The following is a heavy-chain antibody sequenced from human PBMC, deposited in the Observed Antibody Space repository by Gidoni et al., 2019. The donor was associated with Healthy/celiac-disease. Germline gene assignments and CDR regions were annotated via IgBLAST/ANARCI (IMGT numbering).Heavy chain of an antibody. D-gene: IGHD4-17*01. CDR3: ARDLDYGGPFDY. Sequence: QVQLVQSGAAVKKPGSSVKVSCQASGGTFSSYAISWVRQAPGQGLEWMGGIIPIFGTANYAQKFQGRVTITADESTSTAYMELSSLRSEDTAVYYCARDLDYGGPFDYWGQGTLVTVSS. CDR1: GGTFSSYA. V-gene: IGHV1-69*01. J-gene: IGHJ4*02. CDR2: IIPIFGTA.